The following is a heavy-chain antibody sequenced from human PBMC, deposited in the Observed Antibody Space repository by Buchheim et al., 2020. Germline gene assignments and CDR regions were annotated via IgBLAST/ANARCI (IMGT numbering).Heavy chain of an antibody. CDR1: GYTFTGYY. V-gene: IGHV1-2*04. CDR3: ARAHSSSWYDRSSYYFDY. Sequence: QVQLVQSGAEVKKPGASVKASCKASGYTFTGYYMHWVRQAPGQGLEWMGWINPNSGGTNYAQKFQGWVTMTRDTSISTAYMELSRLRSDDTAVYYCARAHSSSWYDRSSYYFDYWGQGTL. D-gene: IGHD6-13*01. CDR2: INPNSGGT. J-gene: IGHJ4*02.